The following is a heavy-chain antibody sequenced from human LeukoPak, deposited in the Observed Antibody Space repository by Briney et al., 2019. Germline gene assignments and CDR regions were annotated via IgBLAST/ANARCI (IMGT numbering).Heavy chain of an antibody. CDR2: INPSGGST. Sequence: ASVKVSCKASGYTFTSYYMHWVRQAPGQGLEWMGIINPSGGSTSYAQKFQGRVTMTRDTSTSTVYMELSSLRSEDTAVYYCARDGGNLDWNPAPFDYWGQGTLVTVSS. D-gene: IGHD1-1*01. CDR3: ARDGGNLDWNPAPFDY. CDR1: GYTFTSYY. V-gene: IGHV1-46*01. J-gene: IGHJ4*02.